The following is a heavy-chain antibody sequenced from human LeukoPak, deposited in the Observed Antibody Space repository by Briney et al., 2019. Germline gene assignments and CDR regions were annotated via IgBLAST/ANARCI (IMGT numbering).Heavy chain of an antibody. Sequence: GASVKVSCKASGYTFTSYYMHWVRQAPGQGLEWMGIINPSGGSTSYAQKFQGRVTMTRGTSTSTVYMELSSLRSEDTAVYYCARSEYFDWLLPNYYYYGMDVWGQGTTVTVSS. V-gene: IGHV1-46*01. J-gene: IGHJ6*02. D-gene: IGHD3-9*01. CDR3: ARSEYFDWLLPNYYYYGMDV. CDR1: GYTFTSYY. CDR2: INPSGGST.